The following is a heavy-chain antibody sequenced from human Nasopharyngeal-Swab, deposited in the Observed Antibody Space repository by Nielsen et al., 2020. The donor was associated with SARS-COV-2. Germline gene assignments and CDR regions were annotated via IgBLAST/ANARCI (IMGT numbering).Heavy chain of an antibody. D-gene: IGHD3-10*01. Sequence: GGSLRLSCAASGFTFSNYWMNWVRQTPGKGLEWVAIIKQDGSETYYVDSVKGRFSISRDNGKNSLDLQMNSLGVDDTAVYYCARDQIGTTMIREVLKRYYYGMDVWGQGTTVTVSS. V-gene: IGHV3-7*03. CDR3: ARDQIGTTMIREVLKRYYYGMDV. CDR2: IKQDGSET. J-gene: IGHJ6*02. CDR1: GFTFSNYW.